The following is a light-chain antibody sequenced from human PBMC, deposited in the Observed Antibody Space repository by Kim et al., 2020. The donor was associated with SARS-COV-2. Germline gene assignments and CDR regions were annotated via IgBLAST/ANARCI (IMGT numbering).Light chain of an antibody. Sequence: ASAGDRVTPTCQASQCISKCLSWFQKKPEKAPKGLIYEASNLEKGVPSRFRGSGSGTDFTLTISGLQPVDFATYYCQQSDTLPLTFGPGTKVDIK. J-gene: IGKJ3*01. CDR3: QQSDTLPLT. CDR1: QCISKC. CDR2: EAS. V-gene: IGKV1-33*01.